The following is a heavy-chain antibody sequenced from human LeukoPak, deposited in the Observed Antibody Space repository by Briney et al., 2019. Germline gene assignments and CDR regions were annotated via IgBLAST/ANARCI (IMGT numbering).Heavy chain of an antibody. Sequence: PSQTLSLTCTVSGGSISSDGYYWSWIRQHPGKGLEWVGYIYYSGSTYYNPSLKSRVTISVDTSKNQFSLKLSSVTAADTAVYCCARGTSPYGGKFDYWGQGTLVTVSS. D-gene: IGHD4-23*01. CDR2: IYYSGST. CDR1: GGSISSDGYY. CDR3: ARGTSPYGGKFDY. J-gene: IGHJ4*02. V-gene: IGHV4-31*03.